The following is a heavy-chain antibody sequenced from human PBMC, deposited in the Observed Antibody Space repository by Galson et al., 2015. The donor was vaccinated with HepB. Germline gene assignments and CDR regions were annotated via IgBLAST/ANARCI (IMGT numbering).Heavy chain of an antibody. CDR3: ARDNSRNYGNYNPYYYYMDV. CDR2: IIPIFGTA. V-gene: IGHV1-69*13. J-gene: IGHJ6*03. CDR1: GGTFSSYA. Sequence: SVKVSCKASGGTFSSYAISWVRQAPGQGLEWMGGIIPIFGTANYAQKFQGRVTITADESTSTAYMELSSLRSEDTAVYYCARDNSRNYGNYNPYYYYMDVWGKGTTVTVSS. D-gene: IGHD4-11*01.